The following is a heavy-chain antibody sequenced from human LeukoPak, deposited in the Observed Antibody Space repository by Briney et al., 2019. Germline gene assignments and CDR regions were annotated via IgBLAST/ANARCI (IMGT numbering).Heavy chain of an antibody. CDR3: ARDSEWELLSY. CDR2: ISSSSSYI. CDR1: GFTFSSYS. J-gene: IGHJ4*02. V-gene: IGHV3-21*01. D-gene: IGHD1-26*01. Sequence: GGSLRLSCAASGFTFSSYSMNWVRQAPGEGLEWVSSISSSSSYIYYADSVKGRFTISRDNAKNSLYLQMNSLRAEDTAVYYCARDSEWELLSYWGQGTLVTVSS.